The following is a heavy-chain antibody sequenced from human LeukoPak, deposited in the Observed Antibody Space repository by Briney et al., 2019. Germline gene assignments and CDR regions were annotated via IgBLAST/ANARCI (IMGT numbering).Heavy chain of an antibody. Sequence: GGSLRLSCAASGFTFSSYAMSWVRQAPGKGLEWVSAISGSGGSTYYADSVKGRFTISRDNSKNTLYQQMNSLRAEDTAVYYCAKDGGRYYYYYGMDVWGQGTTVTVSS. V-gene: IGHV3-23*01. CDR2: ISGSGGST. J-gene: IGHJ6*02. D-gene: IGHD3-16*01. CDR1: GFTFSSYA. CDR3: AKDGGRYYYYYGMDV.